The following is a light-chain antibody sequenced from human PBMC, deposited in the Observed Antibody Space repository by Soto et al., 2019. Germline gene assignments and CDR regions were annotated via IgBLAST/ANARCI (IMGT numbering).Light chain of an antibody. V-gene: IGLV1-44*01. J-gene: IGLJ1*01. Sequence: QSVLTQPHSASGTPGQRVTSSCSGSSSHIGTSSVHWFQQLPGTAPKLLISTTNQRPSGVPERFSGSKSGTSASLAISGLQSEDEADYYCAAWDDSLNGHVFGTGTKVTVL. CDR1: SSHIGTSS. CDR2: TTN. CDR3: AAWDDSLNGHV.